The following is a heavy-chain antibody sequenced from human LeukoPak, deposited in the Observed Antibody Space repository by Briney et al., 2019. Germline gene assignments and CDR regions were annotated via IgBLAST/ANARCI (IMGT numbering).Heavy chain of an antibody. J-gene: IGHJ4*02. CDR2: INGDGAIT. V-gene: IGHV3-74*01. CDR1: GFTFRNYW. Sequence: GGSLRLSCGASGFTFRNYWMQWVRQSPGKGLLWVANINGDGAITRYADSVKGRFTISRDNAKNPLYLQMNSLRAEDTAVYYCARDQSGSLDYWGQGTLVTVSA. CDR3: ARDQSGSLDY. D-gene: IGHD1-26*01.